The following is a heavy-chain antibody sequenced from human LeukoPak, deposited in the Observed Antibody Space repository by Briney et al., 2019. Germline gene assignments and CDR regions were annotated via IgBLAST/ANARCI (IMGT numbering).Heavy chain of an antibody. Sequence: GRSLRLSCAASGFTFSTYGMHWVRQAPGKGLEWVAVITNDGNYEKYADAVRGRFTISRENSKNTLYLQMNSLSAEDTAVYYCARDSITGDNSLDFWGRGTLVTVSS. D-gene: IGHD7-27*01. J-gene: IGHJ4*02. V-gene: IGHV3-33*05. CDR2: ITNDGNYE. CDR3: ARDSITGDNSLDF. CDR1: GFTFSTYG.